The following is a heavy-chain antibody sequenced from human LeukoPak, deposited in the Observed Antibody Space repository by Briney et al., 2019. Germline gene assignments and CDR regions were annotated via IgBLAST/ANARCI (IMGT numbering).Heavy chain of an antibody. J-gene: IGHJ6*02. CDR2: INPNSGGT. CDR3: ATAPSIAAAGAVLYYGMDV. V-gene: IGHV1-2*02. Sequence: GASVKVSCKASGYTFTGYYMHWVRQAPGQGLEWMGWINPNSGGTNYAQKFQGRVTMTRDTSISTAYMELSRLRSDDTAVYYCATAPSIAAAGAVLYYGMDVWGQGTTVTVSS. CDR1: GYTFTGYY. D-gene: IGHD6-13*01.